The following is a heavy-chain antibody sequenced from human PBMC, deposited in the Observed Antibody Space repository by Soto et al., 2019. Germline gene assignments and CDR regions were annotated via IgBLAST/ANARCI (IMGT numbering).Heavy chain of an antibody. CDR2: ISYDGSNK. Sequence: GGSLRLSCAASGFTFSSYGMHWVRQAPGKGLEWVAVISYDGSNKYYADSVKGRFTISRDNSKNTLYLQMNSLRAEDTAVYYCAKDQRFLEWLLIGAAGGMDVWGQGTTVTVSS. CDR3: AKDQRFLEWLLIGAAGGMDV. J-gene: IGHJ6*02. D-gene: IGHD3-3*01. V-gene: IGHV3-30*18. CDR1: GFTFSSYG.